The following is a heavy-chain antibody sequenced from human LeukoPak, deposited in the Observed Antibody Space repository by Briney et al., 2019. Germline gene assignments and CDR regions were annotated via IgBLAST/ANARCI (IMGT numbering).Heavy chain of an antibody. Sequence: GESLKISCKGSGYSFSRYWIGWVRQMPGKGLEWIGVIYPGDSDTRYSPSFQGQVTISADKSIATAYLQWSSLKASDTAMYYCARRLTDNSGSIIDYWGQGTLVTVSS. D-gene: IGHD3-10*01. V-gene: IGHV5-51*01. CDR1: GYSFSRYW. CDR3: ARRLTDNSGSIIDY. J-gene: IGHJ4*02. CDR2: IYPGDSDT.